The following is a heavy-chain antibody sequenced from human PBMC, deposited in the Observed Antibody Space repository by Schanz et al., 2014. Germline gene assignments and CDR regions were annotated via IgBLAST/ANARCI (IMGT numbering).Heavy chain of an antibody. CDR2: ITGASDHI. CDR1: GFIFGSSV. Sequence: EHLLESGGGLVEPGGSLRLSCAASGFIFGSSVMAWVRQAPGKGLEWVSGITGASDHIDYAESVKGRFTISRDNSKNTLYLQMDSLRAEDTAVYYCAASSGWHPSTDYWGQGTLVTVSS. CDR3: AASSGWHPSTDY. D-gene: IGHD6-19*01. V-gene: IGHV3-23*01. J-gene: IGHJ4*02.